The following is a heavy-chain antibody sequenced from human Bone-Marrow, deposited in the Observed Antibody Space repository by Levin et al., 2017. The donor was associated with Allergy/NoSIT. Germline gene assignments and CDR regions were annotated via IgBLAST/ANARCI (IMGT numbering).Heavy chain of an antibody. Sequence: PGGSLRLSCAASGFIVSSNYMSWVRQAPGKGLEWVSVIYTGGSTSHADPVKGRFTISRDTSKNTVYLEMNSLRAEDTAVYYCARDIGKLANYWGQGTLVTVSS. J-gene: IGHJ4*02. V-gene: IGHV3-66*01. CDR3: ARDIGKLANY. D-gene: IGHD1-14*01. CDR1: GFIVSSNY. CDR2: IYTGGST.